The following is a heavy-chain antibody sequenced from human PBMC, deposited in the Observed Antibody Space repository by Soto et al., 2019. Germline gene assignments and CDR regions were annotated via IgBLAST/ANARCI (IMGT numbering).Heavy chain of an antibody. CDR1: GGYISRSPYY. CDR3: ARQSPYYDILTGYSASWFDP. Sequence: SETLSLTCSVSGGYISRSPYYWGWIRQPPGKGLEWIGSIHYSGSTYYNPSLKSRVTISVDTSKNQFSLKLSSVTAADTAVYYCARQSPYYDILTGYSASWFDPWGQGTLVTVSS. CDR2: IHYSGST. D-gene: IGHD3-9*01. V-gene: IGHV4-39*01. J-gene: IGHJ5*02.